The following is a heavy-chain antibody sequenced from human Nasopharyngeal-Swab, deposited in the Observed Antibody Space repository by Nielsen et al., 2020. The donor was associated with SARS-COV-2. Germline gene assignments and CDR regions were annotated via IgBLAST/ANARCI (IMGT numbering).Heavy chain of an antibody. CDR3: ATGPVRGVTNWFDP. D-gene: IGHD3-10*01. CDR2: FDPEDGET. Sequence: ASVKVSCKVSGYTLTELSMHWVRQAPGKGLEWMGGFDPEDGETIYAQKFQGRVTMTEDTSTDTAYMELGSLRSEDTAVYYCATGPVRGVTNWFDPWGQGTLVTVSS. J-gene: IGHJ5*02. CDR1: GYTLTELS. V-gene: IGHV1-24*01.